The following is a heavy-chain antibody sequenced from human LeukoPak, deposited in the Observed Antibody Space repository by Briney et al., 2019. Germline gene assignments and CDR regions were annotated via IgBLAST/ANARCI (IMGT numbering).Heavy chain of an antibody. V-gene: IGHV3-30*18. D-gene: IGHD4-11*01. CDR2: ISYDGSNK. CDR3: AKILPDTVTADY. J-gene: IGHJ4*02. Sequence: GGSLRLSCAASGFTFSSYGMYCVRQAPGKGLEWVAVISYDGSNKYYADSVKGRFTISRDNSKNTLYLQMNSLRAEDTAVYYCAKILPDTVTADYWGQGTLVTVSS. CDR1: GFTFSSYG.